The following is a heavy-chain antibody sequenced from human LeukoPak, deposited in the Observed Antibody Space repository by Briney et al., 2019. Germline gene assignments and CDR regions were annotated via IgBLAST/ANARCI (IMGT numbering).Heavy chain of an antibody. J-gene: IGHJ4*02. D-gene: IGHD1-26*01. Sequence: GASVKVSCKGSGYIFPNYGLAWVRQAPGQGLEWMGWISPYNDETKYAQNFQDRLTLTTDTSTSTAYMDLRSLRSDDTAVYYCVRDHLPVGSPENYFDSWGQGTLVTVSS. CDR1: GYIFPNYG. CDR2: ISPYNDET. V-gene: IGHV1-18*01. CDR3: VRDHLPVGSPENYFDS.